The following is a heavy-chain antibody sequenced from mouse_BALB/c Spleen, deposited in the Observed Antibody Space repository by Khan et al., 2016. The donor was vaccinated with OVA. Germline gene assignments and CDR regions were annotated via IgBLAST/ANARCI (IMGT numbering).Heavy chain of an antibody. J-gene: IGHJ4*01. CDR1: GFSLTDYA. CDR3: ARDPPYYSMDY. V-gene: IGHV2-6-5*01. Sequence: QVQLKESGPGLVAPSQSLSITCTVSGFSLTDYAVSWIRQPPGKGLEWLGVIWVSGSKYYNSVLKPRLSISKDNSKSQVFLKMNSLQTDDPAMYFCARDPPYYSMDYWGQGTSVTVSS. CDR2: IWVSGSK.